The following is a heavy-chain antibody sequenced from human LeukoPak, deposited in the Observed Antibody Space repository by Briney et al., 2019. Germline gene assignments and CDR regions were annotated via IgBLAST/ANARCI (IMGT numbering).Heavy chain of an antibody. Sequence: ASVKVSCKASGYTFTGYYMHWVRQAPGQGLEWMGWINPNSGGTNYAQKFQGRVTMTRDTSISTAYMELSRLRSDDTAVYHCARVPWRFSDGMDVWGQGTTVTVSS. D-gene: IGHD3-3*01. J-gene: IGHJ6*02. CDR2: INPNSGGT. V-gene: IGHV1-2*02. CDR3: ARVPWRFSDGMDV. CDR1: GYTFTGYY.